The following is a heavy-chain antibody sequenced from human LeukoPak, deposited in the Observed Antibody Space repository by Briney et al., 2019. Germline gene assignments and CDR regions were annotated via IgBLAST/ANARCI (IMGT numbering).Heavy chain of an antibody. V-gene: IGHV4-4*07. CDR3: ARVGKRSARPYYFYYYAMDV. CDR2: IYTSGST. CDR1: GGSISSYY. J-gene: IGHJ6*02. Sequence: SETLSLTCTVSGGSISSYYWSWIRQPAVKVLEWIGRIYTSGSTNYNPSLKSRVTMSVDTSKNQFSLKLSSVTAADTAVYYCARVGKRSARPYYFYYYAMDVWGQGTTVTVSS. D-gene: IGHD1-1*01.